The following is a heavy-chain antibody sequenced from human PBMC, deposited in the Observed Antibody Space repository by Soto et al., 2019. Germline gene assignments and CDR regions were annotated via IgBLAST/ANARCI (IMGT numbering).Heavy chain of an antibody. CDR1: GGSISSYY. Sequence: SSETLSLTCTVSGGSISSYYWSWIRQPAGKGLEWIGRIYTSGSTNYNPSLKSRVTMSVDTSKNQFSLKLSSVTAADTAVYYCARNGYYYDSSGYYFAYWGQGTLVTVSS. V-gene: IGHV4-4*07. CDR2: IYTSGST. CDR3: ARNGYYYDSSGYYFAY. J-gene: IGHJ4*02. D-gene: IGHD3-22*01.